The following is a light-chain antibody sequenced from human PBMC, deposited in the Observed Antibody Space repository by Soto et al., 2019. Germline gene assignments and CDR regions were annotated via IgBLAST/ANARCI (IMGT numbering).Light chain of an antibody. CDR3: SLYTSSSTVV. CDR2: EVS. J-gene: IGLJ2*01. Sequence: QSALTQPPSVSGSPGQSVTIACTGTSSDVGSYNRVSWYHQPPGTAPKLMIYEVSNRPSGVPDRFSGSKSGNTASLTISGLQAEDEADYYCSLYTSSSTVVFGGGTKLTVL. CDR1: SSDVGSYNR. V-gene: IGLV2-18*01.